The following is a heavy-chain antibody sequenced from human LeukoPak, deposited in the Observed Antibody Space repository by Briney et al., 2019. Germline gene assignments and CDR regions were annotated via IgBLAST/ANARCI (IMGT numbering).Heavy chain of an antibody. V-gene: IGHV4-59*08. CDR1: GGSISPYY. D-gene: IGHD6-13*01. J-gene: IGHJ4*02. CDR2: IYYSGST. Sequence: PSETLSLTCTVSGGSISPYYWSWIRQSPGKGLEWIGYIYYSGSTNYNPSLKSRLTISVDTSKNQFSLKLSSVTAADTAVYYCASGYSNVDYWGQGTLVTVSS. CDR3: ASGYSNVDY.